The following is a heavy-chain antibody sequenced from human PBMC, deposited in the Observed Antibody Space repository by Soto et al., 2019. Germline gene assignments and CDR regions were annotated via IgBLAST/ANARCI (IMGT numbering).Heavy chain of an antibody. CDR1: GGSINSGGYY. V-gene: IGHV4-31*03. CDR2: IYYSGDT. CDR3: ARASSVTARDAFDI. D-gene: IGHD2-21*02. Sequence: QVQLQESGPGLVKPSQTLSLTCPVSGGSINSGGYYWSWIRQHPGKGLEWIGYIYYSGDTYYNPSLKSRVAIAIDTSRNQCSLNLNSVTAADTAMYYCARASSVTARDAFDIWGQGTMVTVSS. J-gene: IGHJ3*02.